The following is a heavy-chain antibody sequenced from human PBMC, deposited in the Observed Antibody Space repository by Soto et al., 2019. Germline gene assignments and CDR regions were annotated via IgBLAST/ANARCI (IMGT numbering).Heavy chain of an antibody. V-gene: IGHV1-69*01. CDR3: ARGGPVVRGTYYYYGMDV. J-gene: IGHJ6*02. CDR2: IIPIFGTA. D-gene: IGHD3-10*01. Sequence: QVQLVQSGAEVKKPGSSVKVSCKASGGTFSSYAISWVRQAPGQGLEWMGGIIPIFGTANYAQKFQGRVTITADESTSTAYMALSSLRSEDTAVYYCARGGPVVRGTYYYYGMDVWGQGTTVTVSS. CDR1: GGTFSSYA.